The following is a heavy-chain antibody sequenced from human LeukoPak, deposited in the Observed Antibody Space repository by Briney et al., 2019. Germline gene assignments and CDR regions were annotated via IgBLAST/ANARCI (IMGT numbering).Heavy chain of an antibody. D-gene: IGHD2-2*02. CDR1: GYSFTSYW. J-gene: IGHJ6*02. CDR3: ARGGYCSSTSCYNYYYGMDA. V-gene: IGHV5-51*01. CDR2: IYPGDSDT. Sequence: GESLKISCKGSGYSFTSYWIGWVRQMPGKGLEWMGIIYPGDSDTRYSPSFQGQVTISADKSISTAYLQWSSLKASDTAMYYCARGGYCSSTSCYNYYYGMDAWGQGTTVTVSS.